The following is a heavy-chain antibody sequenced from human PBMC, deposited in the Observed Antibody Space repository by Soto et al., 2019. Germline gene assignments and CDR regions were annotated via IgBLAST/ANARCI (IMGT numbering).Heavy chain of an antibody. CDR1: GYTFTNYG. D-gene: IGHD3-3*01. J-gene: IGHJ4*02. CDR3: ARDYDVDY. CDR2: ISTHNGHT. V-gene: IGHV1-18*01. Sequence: QVHLVQSGTELKKPGASVKVSCKTSGYTFTNYGMNWVRQAPGQGLEWMGWISTHNGHTNYARKFQARITVTADTSTSTVYMEMRSLTSDDTAMYYCARDYDVDYWGQGTLVTVS.